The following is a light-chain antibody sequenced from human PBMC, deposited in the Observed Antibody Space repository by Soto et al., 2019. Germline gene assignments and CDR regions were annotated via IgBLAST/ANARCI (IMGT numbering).Light chain of an antibody. CDR1: SSNIGAGFD. V-gene: IGLV1-40*01. Sequence: QSVLTQPPSVSGAPGQRVTISCTGSSSNIGAGFDVHWYQQLPGTAPKLLIFGNTDRPSGVSDRFSGSKSGTSASLAITGLQADDEADYYCQSYDSSLCGVIFGGGTKLPVL. CDR2: GNT. CDR3: QSYDSSLCGVI. J-gene: IGLJ2*01.